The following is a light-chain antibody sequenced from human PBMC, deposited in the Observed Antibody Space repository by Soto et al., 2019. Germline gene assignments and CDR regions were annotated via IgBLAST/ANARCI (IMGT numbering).Light chain of an antibody. Sequence: IHRTHSPSTLSASVLYRCTITCRASQSISSWLSWYHQKPGKAPKLLIYKASSLESGVPSRFIGSGSGTEFTLTISSLQPDDFATYYCQQYNSYWTFGQGTKVDIK. V-gene: IGKV1-5*03. J-gene: IGKJ1*01. CDR2: KAS. CDR1: QSISSW. CDR3: QQYNSYWT.